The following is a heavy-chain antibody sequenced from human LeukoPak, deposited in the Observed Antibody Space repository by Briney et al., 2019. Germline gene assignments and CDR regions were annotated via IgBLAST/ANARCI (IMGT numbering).Heavy chain of an antibody. D-gene: IGHD3-3*01. CDR3: ARDRDELRFLEGRTHYMDV. CDR1: GGSISSGTYY. V-gene: IGHV4-30-2*01. CDR2: IYHSGST. Sequence: SETLSLTCTVSGGSISSGTYYWSWIRQPPGKGLEWIGYIYHSGSTYYNPSLRSRVTISVDRSKNHFSLKLSSVTAADTAVYYCARDRDELRFLEGRTHYMDVWGKGATVIVSS. J-gene: IGHJ6*03.